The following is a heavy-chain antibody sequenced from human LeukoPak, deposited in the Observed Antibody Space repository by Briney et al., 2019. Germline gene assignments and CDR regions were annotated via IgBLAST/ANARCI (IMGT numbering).Heavy chain of an antibody. CDR1: GVTFSSYE. V-gene: IGHV3-48*03. D-gene: IGHD2-2*01. Sequence: PGGSLRLSCAATGVTFSSYEMNWVLQAPRKELERASYISGSGSTIQYADSVKGRFTISRDNAKNSLYLQMNSLRAEDTSVYYCAPQGYCSTTGCYYYYGMDVWGQGTTVTVSS. J-gene: IGHJ6*02. CDR2: ISGSGSTI. CDR3: APQGYCSTTGCYYYYGMDV.